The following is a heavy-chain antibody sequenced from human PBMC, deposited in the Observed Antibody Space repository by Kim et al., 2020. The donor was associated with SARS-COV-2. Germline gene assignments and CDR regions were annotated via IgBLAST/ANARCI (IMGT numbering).Heavy chain of an antibody. D-gene: IGHD4-17*01. Sequence: ASVKVSCKASGYTFTTYIRHWVRQAPGQGLEWMGCINAGNDNTKYSQNCQGRVTITRDTSATTAYMDLFSLRSEDTAVYYCARSVTTDYYFDNWGQGTLVNVSS. CDR3: ARSVTTDYYFDN. CDR1: GYTFTTYI. J-gene: IGHJ4*02. V-gene: IGHV1-3*01. CDR2: INAGNDNT.